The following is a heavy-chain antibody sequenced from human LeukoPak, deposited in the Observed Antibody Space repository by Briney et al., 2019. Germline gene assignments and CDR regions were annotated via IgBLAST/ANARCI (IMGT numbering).Heavy chain of an antibody. Sequence: SETLSLTCTVSGDSITGYYWGWIRQPPGKGLEWIGNIYYTGNTYYNASLKSRVTISVDTSKNQFSLKLSSVTAADTAVYYCARAPVLEWPIHDALDIWGQGTMVTVSS. CDR3: ARAPVLEWPIHDALDI. V-gene: IGHV4-39*07. D-gene: IGHD3-3*01. CDR2: IYYTGNT. J-gene: IGHJ3*02. CDR1: GDSITGYY.